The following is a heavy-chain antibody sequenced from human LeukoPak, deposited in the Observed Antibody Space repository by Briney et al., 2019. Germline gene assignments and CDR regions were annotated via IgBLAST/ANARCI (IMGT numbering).Heavy chain of an antibody. V-gene: IGHV1-2*02. J-gene: IGHJ4*02. D-gene: IGHD2-21*02. CDR1: GYTFTWYY. CDR2: INPNSGGT. Sequence: ASVKVSCKASGYTFTWYYMHWVRQAPGQGLEWMGWINPNSGGTNYAQKFQGRVTMTRDTSISTAYMELSRLRSDDTAVYYCARVPNIVVVTAYFDYWGQGTLVTVSS. CDR3: ARVPNIVVVTAYFDY.